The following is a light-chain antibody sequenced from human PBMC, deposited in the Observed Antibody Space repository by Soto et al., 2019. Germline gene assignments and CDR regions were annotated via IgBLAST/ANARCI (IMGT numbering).Light chain of an antibody. CDR1: QNISVW. Sequence: DIQMTRSPSTLSASVGDGVTITCRASQNISVWLAWYQQRPGKAPKFLIYDASNLETGVSSRFSGSGSGTEFTLTIRSLQPDDFATYYCQQYDSSSPTFGQGTKLEIK. CDR3: QQYDSSSPT. CDR2: DAS. J-gene: IGKJ2*01. V-gene: IGKV1-5*01.